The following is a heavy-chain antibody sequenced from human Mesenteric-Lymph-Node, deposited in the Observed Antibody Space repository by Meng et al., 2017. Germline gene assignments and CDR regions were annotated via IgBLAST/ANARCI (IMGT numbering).Heavy chain of an antibody. CDR1: SGSISSSNW. J-gene: IGHJ4*02. V-gene: IGHV4-4*02. D-gene: IGHD3-9*01. Sequence: GSLRLSCAVSSGSISSSNWWSWVRQPPGKGLEWIGEISQSGTTYYNPSLKSRVTITGDWSKNQFSLNLNSVTAADTALYYCVRQGMTSYSWGYWGQGTLVTVSS. CDR3: VRQGMTSYSWGY. CDR2: ISQSGTT.